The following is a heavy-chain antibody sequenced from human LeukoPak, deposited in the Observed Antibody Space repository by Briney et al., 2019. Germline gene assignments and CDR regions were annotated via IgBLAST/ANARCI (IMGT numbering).Heavy chain of an antibody. CDR3: ARVSPIAGYSSSWDWFDP. D-gene: IGHD6-13*01. Sequence: VASVKVSCKASGGTFSSYAVSWVRQAPGQGLEWMGWINTNTGNPTYAQGFTGRFVFSLDTSVSTAYLQISSLKAEDTAVYYCARVSPIAGYSSSWDWFDPWGQGTLVTVSS. V-gene: IGHV7-4-1*02. CDR2: INTNTGNP. CDR1: GGTFSSYA. J-gene: IGHJ5*02.